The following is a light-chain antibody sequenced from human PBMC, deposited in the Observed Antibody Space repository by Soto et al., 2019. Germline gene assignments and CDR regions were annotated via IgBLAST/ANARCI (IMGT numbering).Light chain of an antibody. CDR2: YDD. V-gene: IGLV1-36*01. J-gene: IGLJ2*01. CDR3: AAWDDSVNGPV. CDR1: SSNIGNNA. Sequence: QSVLTQSPSVSEAPRQRVTISCSGSSSNIGNNAVNWYQQLPGKAPKLLIYYDDLLPSGVSDRFSGSKSGTSASLAISGHQTEDEADYYCAAWDDSVNGPVFGGGTKLTVL.